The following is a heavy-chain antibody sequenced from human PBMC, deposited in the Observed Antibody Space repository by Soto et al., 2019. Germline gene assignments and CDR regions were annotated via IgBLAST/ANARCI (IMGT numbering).Heavy chain of an antibody. CDR1: GVTFSSYA. D-gene: IGHD2-2*01. CDR2: IIPIFGTA. J-gene: IGHJ5*02. V-gene: IGHV1-69*06. Sequence: QVQLVQSGAEVKKPGSSVKVSCKASGVTFSSYAISWVRQAPGQGLEWMGGIIPIFGTANYAQKFQGRVTITADKSTSTAYMGLSSLRSEDTAVYYCASGLGYCSSTSCRPLFDPWGQGTLVTVSS. CDR3: ASGLGYCSSTSCRPLFDP.